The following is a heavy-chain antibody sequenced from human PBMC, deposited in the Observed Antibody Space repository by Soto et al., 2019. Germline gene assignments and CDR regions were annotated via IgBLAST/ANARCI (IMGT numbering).Heavy chain of an antibody. CDR3: ARARIDL. V-gene: IGHV3-7*01. J-gene: IGHJ2*01. CDR2: ISPDGSDK. Sequence: EVQLVESGGGLVQPGGSLRLSCAASGFSFSSYWMTWVRQAPGKGLEWVANISPDGSDKYYVDSGKGRFTISRDHVKTSLDLPVLSRSVYDAAVHYCARARIDLRVSGTLVTLSS. CDR1: GFSFSSYW.